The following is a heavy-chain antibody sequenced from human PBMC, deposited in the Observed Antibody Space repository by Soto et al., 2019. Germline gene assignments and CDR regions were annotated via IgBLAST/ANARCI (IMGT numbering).Heavy chain of an antibody. V-gene: IGHV4-30-2*01. D-gene: IGHD5-12*01. CDR2: IYHSGST. Sequence: SETLSLTCAVSGGSISSGGYSWSRIRQPPGKGLEWIGYIYHSGSTYYNPSLKSRVTISVDRSKNQFSLKLSSVTAADTAVYYCARSLGDGYNYYFDYWGQGTLVTVSS. J-gene: IGHJ4*02. CDR3: ARSLGDGYNYYFDY. CDR1: GGSISSGGYS.